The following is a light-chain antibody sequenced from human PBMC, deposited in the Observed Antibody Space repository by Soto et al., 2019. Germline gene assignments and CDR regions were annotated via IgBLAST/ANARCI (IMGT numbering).Light chain of an antibody. CDR1: SSDVGGYHY. Sequence: QSVLTQPASVSGSPGQSITISCTGTSSDVGGYHYVSWYQQHPGKAPKLTIYEVRHRPSGVSNLFSGSKSGNTASRTISCLQSEDEDYYCCRSYTSSSTQVFGGGTK. V-gene: IGLV2-14*01. CDR3: RSYTSSSTQV. J-gene: IGLJ3*02. CDR2: EVR.